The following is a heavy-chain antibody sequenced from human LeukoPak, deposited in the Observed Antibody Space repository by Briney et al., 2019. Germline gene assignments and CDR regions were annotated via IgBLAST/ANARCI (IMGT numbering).Heavy chain of an antibody. CDR2: IYADGYT. Sequence: PGGSLRLSCAASGISVSNDYMSWVRQAPGKGLEWVSAIYADGYTRDAASVKGRFSISRHNSKNTVSLQMDNLRPEDTAVYYCARDRRGEKDFDVWGPGTMVTVSS. CDR1: GISVSNDY. J-gene: IGHJ3*01. V-gene: IGHV3-53*04. CDR3: ARDRRGEKDFDV.